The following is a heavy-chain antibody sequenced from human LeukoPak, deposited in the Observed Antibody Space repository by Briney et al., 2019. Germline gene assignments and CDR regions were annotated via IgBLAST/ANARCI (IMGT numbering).Heavy chain of an antibody. CDR1: SYSISSGYY. D-gene: IGHD2-8*01. Sequence: SETLSLTCTVSSYSISSGYYWGWIRQPPGKGLEWIGNIYHSGNTYYKPSLKSRVTISVDTSKNQFSLKLSSVTAADTAVCYCARVTSRLGVCDYWGQGTLVTVSS. V-gene: IGHV4-38-2*02. J-gene: IGHJ4*02. CDR2: IYHSGNT. CDR3: ARVTSRLGVCDY.